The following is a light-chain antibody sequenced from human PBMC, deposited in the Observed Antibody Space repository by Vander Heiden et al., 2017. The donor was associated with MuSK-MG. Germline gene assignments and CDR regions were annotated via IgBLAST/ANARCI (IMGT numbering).Light chain of an antibody. J-gene: IGLJ1*01. V-gene: IGLV3-1*01. CDR1: NLGDKY. CDR3: QAWDSSTVV. CDR2: QDS. Sequence: SYELTQPPSVSVSPGQTASITCSGDNLGDKYACWYQQEPGQSPVLVIYQDSKRPSGIPERFSGSNSGNTATLTISGTQAMDEADYYCQAWDSSTVVFGTGTKVTVL.